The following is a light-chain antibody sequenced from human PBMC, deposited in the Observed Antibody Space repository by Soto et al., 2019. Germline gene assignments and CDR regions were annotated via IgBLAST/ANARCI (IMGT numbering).Light chain of an antibody. J-gene: IGLJ2*01. CDR2: EVS. CDR1: SSDVGAYNY. CDR3: SSYAGSNNFVV. Sequence: QSALTQPPSASGSPGQSVTSSCTGTSSDVGAYNYVSWYQQHPGKAPKLMIYEVSKRPSGVPDRFSGSKSGNTASLTVSGLQAEDEADYYCSSYAGSNNFVVFGGGTNLTVL. V-gene: IGLV2-8*01.